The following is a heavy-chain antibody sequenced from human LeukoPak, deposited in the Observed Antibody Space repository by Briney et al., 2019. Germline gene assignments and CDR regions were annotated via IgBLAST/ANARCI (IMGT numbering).Heavy chain of an antibody. CDR2: IKRAGNEK. V-gene: IGHV3-7*01. CDR1: GFTFSSYW. J-gene: IGHJ5*01. Sequence: PGVSLRLSCPASGFTFSSYWMNWVRQATGKGLDWVANIKRAGNEKNYVASVKSRFTISRDNAKNSLYLQMDSLRAEDTAVYYCAKEGAYPIITYDSWGQGALVTVSS. CDR3: AKEGAYPIITYDS. D-gene: IGHD3-10*01.